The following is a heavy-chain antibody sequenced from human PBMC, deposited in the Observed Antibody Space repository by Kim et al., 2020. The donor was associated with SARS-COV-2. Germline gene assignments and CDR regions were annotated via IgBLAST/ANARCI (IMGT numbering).Heavy chain of an antibody. Sequence: YVASVQGRFTISRDNAKTSLFLQMNTLRPDDTAVYYCVRGRMGNSGWYGAYWGQGTLVTVSS. J-gene: IGHJ4*02. CDR3: VRGRMGNSGWYGAY. D-gene: IGHD6-19*01. V-gene: IGHV3-7*04.